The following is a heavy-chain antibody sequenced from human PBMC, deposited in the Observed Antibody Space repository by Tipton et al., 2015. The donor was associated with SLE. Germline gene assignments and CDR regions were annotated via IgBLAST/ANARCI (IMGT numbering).Heavy chain of an antibody. CDR3: ARGEGQWLVY. J-gene: IGHJ4*02. D-gene: IGHD6-19*01. CDR1: GGSFSGYY. CDR2: INHSGST. V-gene: IGHV4-34*01. Sequence: LSLTCAVYGGSFSGYYWSWIRQPPGKGLEWIGEINHSGSTNYNPSLKSRVTISVDTSKNQFSLKLSSVTAADTAVYYCARGEGQWLVYWGQGTLVTVSS.